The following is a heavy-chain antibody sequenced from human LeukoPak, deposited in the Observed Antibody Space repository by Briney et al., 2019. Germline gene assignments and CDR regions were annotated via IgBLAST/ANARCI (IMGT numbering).Heavy chain of an antibody. CDR2: ISGSGGST. J-gene: IGHJ4*02. V-gene: IGHV3-23*01. CDR3: ARGTGNYYGY. D-gene: IGHD3/OR15-3a*01. CDR1: GFTFSSYA. Sequence: GGSLRLSCAASGFTFSSYAMSWVRQAPGKGLEWVSAISGSGGSTYYADSVKGRFTITRDSAKNTLYLQMNSLRAEDTAVYYCARGTGNYYGYWGQGTLVTVSS.